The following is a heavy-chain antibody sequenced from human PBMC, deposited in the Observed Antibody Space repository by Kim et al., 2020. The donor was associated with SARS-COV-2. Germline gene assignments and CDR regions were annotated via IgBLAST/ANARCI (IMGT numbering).Heavy chain of an antibody. CDR3: ARSYSSSRDYYFDY. V-gene: IGHV4-59*01. D-gene: IGHD6-13*01. CDR2: LYYSGST. Sequence: SETLSLTCTVSGGSISTYYWNWILQPPGKGLEWIAYLYYSGSTNYNPSLKSRVTISLDTSKNLFSLKLSSVTAADTAVYYCARSYSSSRDYYFDYWGQGT. J-gene: IGHJ4*02. CDR1: GGSISTYY.